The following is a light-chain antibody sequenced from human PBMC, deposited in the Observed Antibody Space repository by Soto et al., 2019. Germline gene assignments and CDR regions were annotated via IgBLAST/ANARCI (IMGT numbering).Light chain of an antibody. J-gene: IGLJ3*02. CDR3: LSYDSSLSGWV. CDR1: SSNIGAGYN. Sequence: QSVLTQPPSVSGAPGQRVTISCTGSSSNIGAGYNIHWYQHLPGTAPKLLIYHNSDRPSGVPDRFSGSKSGTSASLAITGLQAEDEADYYCLSYDSSLSGWVFGGGTKVTVL. CDR2: HNS. V-gene: IGLV1-40*01.